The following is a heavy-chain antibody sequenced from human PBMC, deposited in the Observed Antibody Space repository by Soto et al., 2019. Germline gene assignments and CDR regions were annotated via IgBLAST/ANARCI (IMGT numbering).Heavy chain of an antibody. J-gene: IGHJ6*02. CDR3: ARDRPNYYDSSGYSHSLNYYYYYGMDV. CDR2: IIPILGTA. D-gene: IGHD3-22*01. CDR1: GGTFSSYA. V-gene: IGHV1-69*13. Sequence: VASVKVSCKASGGTFSSYAISWVRQAPGQGLEWMGGIIPILGTANYAQKFQGRVTITADESTSTAYMELSSLRSEDTAVYYCARDRPNYYDSSGYSHSLNYYYYYGMDVWGQGTTVTVSS.